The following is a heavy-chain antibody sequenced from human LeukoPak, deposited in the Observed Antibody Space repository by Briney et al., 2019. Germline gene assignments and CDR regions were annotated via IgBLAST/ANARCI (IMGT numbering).Heavy chain of an antibody. J-gene: IGHJ5*01. D-gene: IGHD3-22*01. CDR2: IIPIFGTA. Sequence: SVKVSCKASGGTFSTYAISWVRQAPGQGLKWMGGIIPIFGTANYAQKFQGRVTITADESTSTAYMELSSLRSEDTAVYYCARGPPHYYDSSGESDSWGQGTLVTVSS. CDR1: GGTFSTYA. CDR3: ARGPPHYYDSSGESDS. V-gene: IGHV1-69*01.